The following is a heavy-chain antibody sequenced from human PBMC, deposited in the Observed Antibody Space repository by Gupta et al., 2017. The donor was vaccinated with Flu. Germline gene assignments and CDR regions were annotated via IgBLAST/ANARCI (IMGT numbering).Heavy chain of an antibody. CDR1: GFIFSSYW. J-gene: IGHJ4*02. Sequence: EVQLVESGGGLVQPGGSLRLSCAASGFIFSSYWMHWVRQAPGKGLVWVSRINSDGSTTSYADSVKGRFTISRDNAKNTLYLQMNSLRAEDTAVYYCARVGSGNYQFDYWGQGTLVTVSS. CDR2: INSDGSTT. V-gene: IGHV3-74*01. CDR3: ARVGSGNYQFDY. D-gene: IGHD3-10*01.